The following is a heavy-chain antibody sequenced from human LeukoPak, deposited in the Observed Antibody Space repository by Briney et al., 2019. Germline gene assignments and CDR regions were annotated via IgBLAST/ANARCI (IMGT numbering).Heavy chain of an antibody. CDR1: GVTFDDYA. CDR2: ISWNSGSI. Sequence: PGGSLRLSCAASGVTFDDYAMHWLRQAPGKGLEWVSGISWNSGSIGYADSVKGRFTISRDNAKNSLYLQMNSLRAEDTAVYYCARVRHYYDSSGPASYYYYYMDVWGKGTTVTVSS. V-gene: IGHV3-9*01. J-gene: IGHJ6*03. D-gene: IGHD3-22*01. CDR3: ARVRHYYDSSGPASYYYYYMDV.